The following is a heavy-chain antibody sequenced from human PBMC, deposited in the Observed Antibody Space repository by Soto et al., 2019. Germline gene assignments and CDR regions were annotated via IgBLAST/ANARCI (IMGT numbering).Heavy chain of an antibody. CDR2: MSYDGTNE. J-gene: IGHJ4*02. V-gene: IGHV3-30*04. Sequence: VGSLRLSCAASGFSFTHYTINWVRQAPGKGLEWVAVMSYDGTNEYYADSVKGRFTISRDNSKSTVYLQMNSLTPEDTALYYCARKWGTYSSASLDYWGLGTLVTVSS. CDR1: GFSFTHYT. D-gene: IGHD6-19*01. CDR3: ARKWGTYSSASLDY.